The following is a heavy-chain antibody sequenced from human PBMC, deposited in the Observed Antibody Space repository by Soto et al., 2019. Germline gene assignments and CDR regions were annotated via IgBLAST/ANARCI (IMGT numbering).Heavy chain of an antibody. CDR3: ARVVGALGHWFDP. D-gene: IGHD1-26*01. CDR1: GGTFSSYG. J-gene: IGHJ5*02. CDR2: ISAYNGNT. Sequence: ASVKVSCKASGGTFSSYGISWVRQAPGQGLEWMGRISAYNGNTNYAQKLQGRVTMTTDKSTSTAYMELRSLRSDDTAVYYCARVVGALGHWFDPWGQGTLVTVSS. V-gene: IGHV1-18*01.